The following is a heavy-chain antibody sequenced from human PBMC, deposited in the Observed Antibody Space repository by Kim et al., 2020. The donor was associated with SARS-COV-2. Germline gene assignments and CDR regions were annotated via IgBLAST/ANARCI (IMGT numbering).Heavy chain of an antibody. V-gene: IGHV4-31*03. Sequence: SETLSLTCSVSGASIASGNNYWSWLRQRPGKGLEWIAYIYHSGSSLSNPSLKGRVAIDVDKSKNRLSLWLNSMTAADTATYYCARALGGCLWYFDLWGRG. J-gene: IGHJ2*01. CDR3: ARALGGCLWYFDL. D-gene: IGHD3-16*01. CDR1: GASIASGNNY. CDR2: IYHSGSS.